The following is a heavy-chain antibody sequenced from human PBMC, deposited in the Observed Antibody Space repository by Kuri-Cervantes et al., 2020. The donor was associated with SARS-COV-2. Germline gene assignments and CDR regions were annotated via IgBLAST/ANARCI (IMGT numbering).Heavy chain of an antibody. J-gene: IGHJ3*02. CDR3: AKAGWEDAFDI. CDR1: GFTFSSYW. V-gene: IGHV3-7*03. D-gene: IGHD1-26*01. Sequence: GESLKISCAASGFTFSSYWMSWVRQAPGKGLEWVANIKQDGSEKYYVDSVKGRFTISRDNAKNSLYLQMNSLRAEDMALYYCAKAGWEDAFDIWGQGTMVTVSS. CDR2: IKQDGSEK.